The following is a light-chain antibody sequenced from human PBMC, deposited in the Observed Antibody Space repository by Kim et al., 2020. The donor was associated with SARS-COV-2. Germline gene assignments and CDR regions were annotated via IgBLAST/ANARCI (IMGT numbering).Light chain of an antibody. CDR3: QQYGSSHL. Sequence: SLSPGERATLSCRASQSVSSSYLAWYQQKPGQAPRLLIYGASSRATGIPDRFSGSGSGTDFTLTISRLEPEDFAVYYCQQYGSSHLFGQGTKLEI. J-gene: IGKJ2*01. V-gene: IGKV3-20*01. CDR2: GAS. CDR1: QSVSSSY.